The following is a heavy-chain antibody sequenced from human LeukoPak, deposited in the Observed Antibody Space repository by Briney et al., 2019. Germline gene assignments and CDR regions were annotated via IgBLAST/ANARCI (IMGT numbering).Heavy chain of an antibody. J-gene: IGHJ5*02. D-gene: IGHD3-22*01. CDR3: AGAGHDSSGYTNWFDP. CDR2: ISYDGSNK. Sequence: GGSLRLSCAASGFTFSSYAMHWVRQAPGKGLEWEAVISYDGSNKYYADSVKGRFTISRDNSKNTLYLQMNSLRAEDTAVYYCAGAGHDSSGYTNWFDPWGQGTLVTVSS. V-gene: IGHV3-30*04. CDR1: GFTFSSYA.